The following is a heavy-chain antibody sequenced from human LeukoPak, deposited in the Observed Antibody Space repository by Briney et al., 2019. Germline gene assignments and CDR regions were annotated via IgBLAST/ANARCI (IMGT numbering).Heavy chain of an antibody. CDR2: ISYDGSNK. J-gene: IGHJ4*02. Sequence: PGGSLRLSCAASGFTFSSYAMHWVRQAPGKGLEWVAVISYDGSNKYYADSVKGRFTISRDNSKNTLFLQMNSLRAEDTAVYYCARNRLTTVTPFDYWGQGTLVTVSS. V-gene: IGHV3-30*04. CDR1: GFTFSSYA. CDR3: ARNRLTTVTPFDY. D-gene: IGHD4-17*01.